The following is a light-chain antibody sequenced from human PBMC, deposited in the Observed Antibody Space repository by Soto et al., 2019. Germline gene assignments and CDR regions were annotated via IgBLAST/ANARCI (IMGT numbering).Light chain of an antibody. CDR1: HNDIGTYDY. CDR2: GVT. V-gene: IGLV2-14*03. J-gene: IGLJ1*01. Sequence: SFLTQPTSVSGSPGQPITISCTGNHNDIGTYDYVSWYQQHPGRAPRLLIHGVTTRPSGISGRFSASKSGLTASLTISGLQPEDEADYYCSSFTSNRIYVFGPGTKVTVL. CDR3: SSFTSNRIYV.